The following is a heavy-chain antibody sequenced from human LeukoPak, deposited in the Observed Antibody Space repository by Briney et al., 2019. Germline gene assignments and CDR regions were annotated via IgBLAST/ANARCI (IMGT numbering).Heavy chain of an antibody. Sequence: PSETLSLTCAVYGGSFSGYYWSWIRQPPGKGLEWIGEINHSGSTNYNPSLKSRVTISVDTSKNQFSLKLISLTAADTAVYYCARGAAQFDPWGQGTLVTVSS. CDR1: GGSFSGYY. CDR2: INHSGST. D-gene: IGHD6-13*01. J-gene: IGHJ5*02. V-gene: IGHV4-34*01. CDR3: ARGAAQFDP.